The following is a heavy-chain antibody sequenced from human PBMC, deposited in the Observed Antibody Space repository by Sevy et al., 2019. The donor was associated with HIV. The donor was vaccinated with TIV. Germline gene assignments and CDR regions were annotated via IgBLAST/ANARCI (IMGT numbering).Heavy chain of an antibody. CDR3: ARAQGGYCSSTSCYMSYYYGMDV. CDR1: GFTFSSYW. J-gene: IGHJ6*02. CDR2: IKQDGSEK. V-gene: IGHV3-7*01. D-gene: IGHD2-2*02. Sequence: GGSLRLSCAASGFTFSSYWMSWVRQAPGKGLEWVANIKQDGSEKYYVDSVKGRFTISRDNAKNSLYLQMNSLRAEDTAVYYCARAQGGYCSSTSCYMSYYYGMDVWGQWTTVTVSS.